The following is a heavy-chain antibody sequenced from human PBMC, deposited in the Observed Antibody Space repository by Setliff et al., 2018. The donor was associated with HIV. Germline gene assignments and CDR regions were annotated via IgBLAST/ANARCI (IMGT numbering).Heavy chain of an antibody. CDR3: ARGFGSSWGGNYYYYYMDV. Sequence: SETLSLSCTVSGGSISSHYWSWIRQPPGKGLEWIGYIYYSGSTNYNPSLKSRVTISVDTSKNQFSLKLSSVTAADTAVYYCARGFGSSWGGNYYYYYMDVWGKGTTVTVSS. D-gene: IGHD6-13*01. J-gene: IGHJ6*03. V-gene: IGHV4-59*11. CDR1: GGSISSHY. CDR2: IYYSGST.